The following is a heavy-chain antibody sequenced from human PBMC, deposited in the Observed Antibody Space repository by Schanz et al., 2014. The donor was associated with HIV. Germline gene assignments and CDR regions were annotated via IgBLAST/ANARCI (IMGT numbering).Heavy chain of an antibody. D-gene: IGHD1-1*01. Sequence: QVQLHQWGAGLLKPSETLSLTCAVYGGPFSHAYWSWIRQPPGMGLEWLGEITQAGTSNYNPSLKRRVSMSVDTSKKQSSRRLNSVTAADTGIYYCASLHVESTGTTFGYWSPGALVTVSS. CDR3: ASLHVESTGTTFGY. J-gene: IGHJ4*02. CDR2: ITQAGTS. V-gene: IGHV4-34*01. CDR1: GGPFSHAY.